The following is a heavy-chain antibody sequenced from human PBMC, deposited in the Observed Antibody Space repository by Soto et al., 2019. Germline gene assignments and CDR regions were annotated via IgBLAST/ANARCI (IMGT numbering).Heavy chain of an antibody. Sequence: EVQLVESGGGLVKPGGSLRLSCAASGFTFSSYSMNWVRQAPGKGLEWVSSISSSSSYIYYADSVKGRFTISRDNAKNSLYLQKNSLRAEDTAVYYCARDLSVATRGSGTGDYWGQGTLVTVSS. CDR2: ISSSSSYI. CDR1: GFTFSSYS. D-gene: IGHD5-12*01. CDR3: ARDLSVATRGSGTGDY. J-gene: IGHJ4*02. V-gene: IGHV3-21*01.